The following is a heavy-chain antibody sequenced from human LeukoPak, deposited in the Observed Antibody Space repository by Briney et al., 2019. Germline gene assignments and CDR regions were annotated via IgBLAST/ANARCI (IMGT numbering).Heavy chain of an antibody. CDR1: GGSFSGYY. Sequence: SETLSLTCAVYGGSFSGYYWSWIRQPPGKGLEWIGEINHSGSTNYNPSLKSRVTISVDTSKNQFSLKLTSVTAANTAVYYCARTTEGGYTYGYFYYYYMDVWGKGTTVTISS. J-gene: IGHJ6*03. D-gene: IGHD5-18*01. V-gene: IGHV4-34*01. CDR2: INHSGST. CDR3: ARTTEGGYTYGYFYYYYMDV.